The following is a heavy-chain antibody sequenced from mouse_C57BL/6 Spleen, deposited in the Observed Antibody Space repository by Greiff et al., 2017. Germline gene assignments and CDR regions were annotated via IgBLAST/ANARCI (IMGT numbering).Heavy chain of an antibody. Sequence: QVQLKQSGPELVKPGASVKISCKASGYAFSSYWMNWVQQRPGQGLEWIGRIYPGDGYTNYNQKFKGKATMTVDTSSSTAYMQLSSLTSEDSAVYYCASFGDRRDAMDYWGQGTSVTVSS. J-gene: IGHJ4*01. CDR2: IYPGDGYT. D-gene: IGHD3-3*01. CDR1: GYAFSSYW. CDR3: ASFGDRRDAMDY. V-gene: IGHV1-82*01.